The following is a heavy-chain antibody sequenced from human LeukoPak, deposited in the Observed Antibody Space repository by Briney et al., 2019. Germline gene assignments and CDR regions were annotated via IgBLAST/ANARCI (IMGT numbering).Heavy chain of an antibody. J-gene: IGHJ4*02. D-gene: IGHD2-15*01. CDR3: ARDRRYCSGSTCYSGIDF. CDR1: GFTVTSNY. CDR2: IYGGGST. V-gene: IGHV3-53*01. Sequence: TGGSLRLSCAVSGFTVTSNYMTWVRQAPGKGLEWVSVIYGGGSTYCADSVKGRFTISRDNSKNTVYLQMKTLRAEDTAVYYCARDRRYCSGSTCYSGIDFWGQGTLVSVSS.